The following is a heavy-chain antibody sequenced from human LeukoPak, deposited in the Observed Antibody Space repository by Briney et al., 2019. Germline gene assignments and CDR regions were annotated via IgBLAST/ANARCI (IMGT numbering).Heavy chain of an antibody. CDR2: ISSSSYI. Sequence: GGSLRLSCAASGFTFSSYSMNWVRQAPGKGLEWVSSISSSSYIYYADSVKGRFTISRDNAKNSLYLQMNSLRAEDTAVYYCARDKIAAAGNDYWGQGTLVTVSS. CDR1: GFTFSSYS. CDR3: ARDKIAAAGNDY. D-gene: IGHD6-13*01. J-gene: IGHJ4*02. V-gene: IGHV3-21*01.